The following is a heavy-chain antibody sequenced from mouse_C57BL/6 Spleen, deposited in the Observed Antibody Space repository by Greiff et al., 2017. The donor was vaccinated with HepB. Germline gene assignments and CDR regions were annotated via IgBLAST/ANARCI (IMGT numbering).Heavy chain of an antibody. J-gene: IGHJ2*01. CDR1: GYSFTGYY. V-gene: IGHV1-42*01. Sequence: EVQVVESGPELVKPGASVKISCKASGYSFTGYYMNWVKQSPEKSLEWIGEINPSTGGTTYNQKFKAKATLTVDKSSSTAYMQLKSLTSEDSAVYYCATGSSGYGDYWGQGTTLTVSS. CDR3: ATGSSGYGDY. CDR2: INPSTGGT. D-gene: IGHD3-2*02.